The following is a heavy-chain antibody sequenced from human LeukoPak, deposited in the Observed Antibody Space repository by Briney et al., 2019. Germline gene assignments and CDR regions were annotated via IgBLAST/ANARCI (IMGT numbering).Heavy chain of an antibody. D-gene: IGHD2-8*02. Sequence: ASVKVSCKASGYTFISYHISWVRQAPGQGLEWMGRINPNSGGTNYAQKFQGRVTMTRDTSMSTAYMELSRLRSDDTAVYYCARGDNTGFDYWGQGTLVTVSS. CDR1: GYTFISYH. CDR2: INPNSGGT. J-gene: IGHJ4*02. CDR3: ARGDNTGFDY. V-gene: IGHV1-2*06.